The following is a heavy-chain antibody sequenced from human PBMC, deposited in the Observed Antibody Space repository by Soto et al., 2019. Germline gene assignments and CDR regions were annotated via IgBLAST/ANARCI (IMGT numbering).Heavy chain of an antibody. CDR2: ISGSGDNI. J-gene: IGHJ5*02. CDR1: GFSFSDYY. Sequence: QVQLVESRGGLVKPGGSLRVSCAASGFSFSDYYMTWIRQAPGKGLEWVSYISGSGDNIHYADSVKGRFTISRDNAKNSVYLQMDSLRVEDTAVYYCARGACITCYYDDWFDTWGQGTLVTVSS. D-gene: IGHD2-15*01. V-gene: IGHV3-11*01. CDR3: ARGACITCYYDDWFDT.